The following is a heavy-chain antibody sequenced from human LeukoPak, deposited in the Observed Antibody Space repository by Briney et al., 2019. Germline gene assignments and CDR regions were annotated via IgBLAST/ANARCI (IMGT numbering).Heavy chain of an antibody. J-gene: IGHJ4*02. D-gene: IGHD6-13*01. CDR1: GFTFSSYW. V-gene: IGHV3-74*01. CDR2: INSDGSST. Sequence: GGSLRLSCAASGFTFSSYWTHWVRQAPGKGLVWVSRINSDGSSTSYADSVKGRFTISRDNAKNTLYLQMNSLRAEDTAVYYCARVGIWVAAAGYDYWGQGTLVTVSS. CDR3: ARVGIWVAAAGYDY.